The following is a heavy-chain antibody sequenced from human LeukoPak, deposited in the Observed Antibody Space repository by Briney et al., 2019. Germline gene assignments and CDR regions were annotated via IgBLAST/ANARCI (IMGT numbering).Heavy chain of an antibody. D-gene: IGHD3-16*01. J-gene: IGHJ5*02. CDR2: INHSGST. V-gene: IGHV4-34*01. CDR3: ARRRAKKNVGVDP. Sequence: SSETLSLTCAVYGGSFSGYYWSWLRQPPGKGLEWLGEINHSGSTNYNPSLKSRVTISVDTSKNQFSLKLSSVTAADTAVYYCARRRAKKNVGVDPWGQGTLVTVSS. CDR1: GGSFSGYY.